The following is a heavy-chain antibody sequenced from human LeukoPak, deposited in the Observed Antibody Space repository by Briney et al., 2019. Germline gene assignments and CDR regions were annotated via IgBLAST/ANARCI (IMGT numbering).Heavy chain of an antibody. D-gene: IGHD2-15*01. V-gene: IGHV1-46*01. CDR3: ARDACSGGSCYAGNWFDP. J-gene: IGHJ5*02. CDR2: INPSGGST. CDR1: RYTSTSYY. Sequence: ASVKVSCKASRYTSTSYYMHWVRQAPGQGLECMGIINPSGGSTSYAQKFQSRVTMTRDTSTSTVYMELSSLRSEDTAVYYCARDACSGGSCYAGNWFDPWGQGTLVTVSS.